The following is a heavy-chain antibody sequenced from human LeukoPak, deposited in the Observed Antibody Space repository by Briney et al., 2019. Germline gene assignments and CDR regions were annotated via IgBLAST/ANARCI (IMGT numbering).Heavy chain of an antibody. CDR2: INSDGSST. CDR1: GFTFSSYW. D-gene: IGHD6-25*01. J-gene: IGHJ4*02. Sequence: GGSLRLSCAASGFTFSSYWMHWVRQAPGKGLVWVSRINSDGSSTSYADSVKGRFTISRDNAKNTLYLQMNSLRAEDTAVYYCARLGSQGGVAALDYWGQGTLVTVSS. CDR3: ARLGSQGGVAALDY. V-gene: IGHV3-74*01.